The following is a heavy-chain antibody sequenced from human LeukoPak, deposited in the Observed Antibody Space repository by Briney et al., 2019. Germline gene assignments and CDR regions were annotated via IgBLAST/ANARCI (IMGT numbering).Heavy chain of an antibody. D-gene: IGHD6-19*01. Sequence: GASVKVSCKASGYTFTSYYMHWVRQAPGQGLEWMGIINPSGGSTSYAQKFQGRVTMTRDTSISTAYMELSRLRSDDTAVYYCARDRGSGWYIDYWGQGTLVTVSS. J-gene: IGHJ4*02. CDR1: GYTFTSYY. CDR2: INPSGGST. V-gene: IGHV1-46*01. CDR3: ARDRGSGWYIDY.